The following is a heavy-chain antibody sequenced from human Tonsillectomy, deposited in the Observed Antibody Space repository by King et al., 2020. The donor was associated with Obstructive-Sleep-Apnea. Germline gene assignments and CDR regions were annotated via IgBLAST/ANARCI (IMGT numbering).Heavy chain of an antibody. J-gene: IGHJ4*02. CDR2: ISYDGSNK. CDR3: AKGSTVTTVGYLGY. Sequence: VQLVESGGGVVQPGRSLRLSCAASGFTFSSYGMHWVRQAPGKGLEWVAVISYDGSNKYYADSVKGRFTISRDNSKNTLYLQMNSLRAEDTAVYYCAKGSTVTTVGYLGYWGQGTLVTVSS. D-gene: IGHD4-17*01. V-gene: IGHV3-30*18. CDR1: GFTFSSYG.